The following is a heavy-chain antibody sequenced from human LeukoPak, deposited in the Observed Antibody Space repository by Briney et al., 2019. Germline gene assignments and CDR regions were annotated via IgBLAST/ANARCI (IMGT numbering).Heavy chain of an antibody. J-gene: IGHJ5*02. CDR3: ARATPEYSSFVWFDP. CDR1: GGSISSSSYY. V-gene: IGHV4-39*07. Sequence: PSETLSLTCTVSGGSISSSSYYWGWIRQPPGKGLEWIGSIYYSGTTHYNPSLKSRVTISVDTSKNQFSLKLSSVTAADTAVYYCARATPEYSSFVWFDPWGQGTLVTVSS. CDR2: IYYSGTT. D-gene: IGHD6-6*01.